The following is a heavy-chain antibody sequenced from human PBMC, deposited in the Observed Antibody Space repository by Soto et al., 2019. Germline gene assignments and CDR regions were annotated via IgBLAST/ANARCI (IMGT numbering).Heavy chain of an antibody. V-gene: IGHV3-23*01. CDR2: VSIGGST. CDR3: AKRRGAGGHFDY. CDR1: GFTFSSYA. J-gene: IGHJ4*02. D-gene: IGHD1-26*01. Sequence: DVQLLESGGGLVQPAGSLRLSCAASGFTFSSYAMGWVRQGPGKGLEWVAVVSIGGSTHYADSVRGRFTISRDNSKNALSLQMSSLTAEDTAVYFCAKRRGAGGHFDYWGQGALVTVSS.